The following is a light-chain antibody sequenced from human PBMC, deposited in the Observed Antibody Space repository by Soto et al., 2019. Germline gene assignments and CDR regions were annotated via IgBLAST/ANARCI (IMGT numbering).Light chain of an antibody. CDR1: SSDVGDYKY. J-gene: IGLJ1*01. CDR2: EVS. V-gene: IGLV2-14*01. CDR3: SSYTSNKNV. Sequence: QSALTQPASGSGSPGQSITISCTGSSSDVGDYKYVSWYQQHPGKAPKLMIYEVSNRPSGVSHRFSGSKSGDTASLTISGLQAEDDADYYCSSYTSNKNVLGTGTKDTVL.